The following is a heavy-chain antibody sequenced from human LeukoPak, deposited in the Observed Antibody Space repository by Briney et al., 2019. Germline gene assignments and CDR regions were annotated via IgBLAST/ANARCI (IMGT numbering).Heavy chain of an antibody. J-gene: IGHJ4*02. CDR2: ISDRGTT. CDR3: AREGDGYNRPLHD. Sequence: SETLSLTCTVSAGSISGNYWSWIRQPPGKGLEWIGYISDRGTTRYNTSLKSRVTISVDTSKNQFSLKMTSVTTADTAIYYCAREGDGYNRPLHDWGQGTLVIVSS. CDR1: AGSISGNY. V-gene: IGHV4-59*01. D-gene: IGHD5-24*01.